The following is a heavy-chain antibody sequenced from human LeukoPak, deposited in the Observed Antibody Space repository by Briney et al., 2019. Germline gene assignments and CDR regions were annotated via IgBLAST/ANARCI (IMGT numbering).Heavy chain of an antibody. V-gene: IGHV1-8*01. Sequence: ASVKVSCKASGYTFTRYDINWVRQATGQGLEWMGWMNTKSGNTGHAQKFQGRVTMTTDTSTSTAYMELRSLRSDDTAVYYCARVGLQREYNWFDPWGQGTLVTVSS. CDR3: ARVGLQREYNWFDP. CDR2: MNTKSGNT. CDR1: GYTFTRYD. J-gene: IGHJ5*02. D-gene: IGHD3-10*01.